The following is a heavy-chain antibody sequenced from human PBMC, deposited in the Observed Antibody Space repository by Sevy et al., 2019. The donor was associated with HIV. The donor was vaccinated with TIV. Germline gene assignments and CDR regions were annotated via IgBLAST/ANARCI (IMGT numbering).Heavy chain of an antibody. CDR1: GFTFSNYA. CDR2: ISNNGDRT. D-gene: IGHD4-4*01. CDR3: AKVLSVTFSYWYGLDV. Sequence: GGSLRLSCAASGFTFSNYAMNWVRQAPGKGLESISSISNNGDRTYYIDSVRGRFTISRDNSKNMLYLQMHDLRAEDAATYYCAKVLSVTFSYWYGLDVWGQGTTVTVSS. J-gene: IGHJ6*02. V-gene: IGHV3-23*01.